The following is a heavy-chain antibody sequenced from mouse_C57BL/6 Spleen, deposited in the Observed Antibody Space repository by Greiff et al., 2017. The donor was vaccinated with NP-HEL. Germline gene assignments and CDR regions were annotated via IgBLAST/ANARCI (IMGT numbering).Heavy chain of an antibody. D-gene: IGHD1-1*01. CDR3: ATDYGSSYWYFDV. CDR1: GYTFTSYW. CDR2: IHPNSGST. V-gene: IGHV1-64*01. Sequence: QVQLQQPGAELVKPGASVKLSCKASGYTFTSYWMHWVKQRPGQGLEWIGMIHPNSGSTNYNEKFKSKATLTVDKSYSTAYMQISSLTSEDSAVYYCATDYGSSYWYFDVWGTGTTVTVSS. J-gene: IGHJ1*03.